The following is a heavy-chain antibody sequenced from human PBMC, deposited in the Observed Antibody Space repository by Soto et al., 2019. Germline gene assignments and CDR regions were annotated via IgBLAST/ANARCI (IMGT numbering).Heavy chain of an antibody. CDR1: GVSISSYY. J-gene: IGHJ1*01. Sequence: PSETLSLTCTVSGVSISSYYWSWIRQPPGKGLEWIGDIVYTGGTNYNPSLKSRVTISVDTSKNQFSLTLTSVTAADTAVYYCASGYYEKFIWGVPEYLQHWSQGTLVTVSS. CDR3: ASGYYEKFIWGVPEYLQH. CDR2: IVYTGGT. V-gene: IGHV4-59*01. D-gene: IGHD3-22*01.